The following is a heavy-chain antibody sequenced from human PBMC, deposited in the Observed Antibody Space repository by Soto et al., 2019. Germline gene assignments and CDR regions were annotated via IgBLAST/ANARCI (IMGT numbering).Heavy chain of an antibody. Sequence: QVQLLESGGGVVQPGRSLRLSCAASGFSFNTYGMHWVRQAPGKGLEWVAVISYNGDKTFYADSVKGRFTISRDNSQSPLYLQMNSLRPEDTAVYYCAKDRIRGTSYFDYWGQGTLVTVSS. V-gene: IGHV3-30*18. J-gene: IGHJ4*02. CDR3: AKDRIRGTSYFDY. D-gene: IGHD6-6*01. CDR1: GFSFNTYG. CDR2: ISYNGDKT.